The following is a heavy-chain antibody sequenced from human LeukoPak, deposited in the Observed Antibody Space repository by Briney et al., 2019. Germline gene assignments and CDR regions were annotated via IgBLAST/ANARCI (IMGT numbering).Heavy chain of an antibody. D-gene: IGHD6-13*01. J-gene: IGHJ5*02. CDR1: GGSFSGYY. Sequence: SETLSLTCAVYGGSFSGYYWSWIRQPPGKGLEWIGEINHSGSTNYNPSLKSRVTISVDTSKNQFSLKLSSVAAADTAVYYCARGGKAVEYSSRSRAYNWFDPWGQGTLVTVSS. CDR3: ARGGKAVEYSSRSRAYNWFDP. V-gene: IGHV4-34*01. CDR2: INHSGST.